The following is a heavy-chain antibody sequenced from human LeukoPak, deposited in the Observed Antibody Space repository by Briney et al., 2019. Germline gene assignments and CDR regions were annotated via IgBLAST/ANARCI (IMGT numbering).Heavy chain of an antibody. Sequence: SETLSLTCAVYGWSFNDYYWNWIRQPPGKGLEWIGEINARGDTNYNQSIKSRVTISVDTSKNQFSLSLSSMSASDTAVYYCARGQVPAARGHNWFDPWGQGTLVTVSS. CDR1: GWSFNDYY. D-gene: IGHD2-2*01. CDR2: INARGDT. V-gene: IGHV4-34*01. J-gene: IGHJ5*02. CDR3: ARGQVPAARGHNWFDP.